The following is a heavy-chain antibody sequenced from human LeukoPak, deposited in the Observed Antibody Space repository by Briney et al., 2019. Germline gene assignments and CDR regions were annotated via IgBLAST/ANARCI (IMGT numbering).Heavy chain of an antibody. CDR1: GFTFSSYA. Sequence: QPGGSLRLSCAASGFTFSSYAMTWVRQAPGKGLEWVSAISGSGGSTYYADSVKGRFTISRDNAKNSLYLQMNSLRAEDTAVYYCARETTRFGELFGGDWGQGTLVTVSS. J-gene: IGHJ4*02. CDR2: ISGSGGST. V-gene: IGHV3-23*01. CDR3: ARETTRFGELFGGD. D-gene: IGHD3-10*01.